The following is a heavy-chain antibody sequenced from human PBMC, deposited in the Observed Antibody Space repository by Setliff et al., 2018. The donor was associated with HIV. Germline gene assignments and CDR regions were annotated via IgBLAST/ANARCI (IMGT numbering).Heavy chain of an antibody. Sequence: GASVKVSCKASGYTFTGYYMHWVRQAPGQGLEWMGRINPNSGDTNYAQKFQGRVTLTIDTSTSTAYMELRSLRSDDTAVYYCASSVDNYGDNRWFDPWGQGTLVTVSS. D-gene: IGHD4-17*01. CDR3: ASSVDNYGDNRWFDP. CDR2: INPNSGDT. V-gene: IGHV1-2*06. J-gene: IGHJ5*02. CDR1: GYTFTGYY.